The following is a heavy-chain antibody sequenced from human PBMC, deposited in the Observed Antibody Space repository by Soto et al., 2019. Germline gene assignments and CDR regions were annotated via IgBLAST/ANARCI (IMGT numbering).Heavy chain of an antibody. D-gene: IGHD1-20*01. CDR2: IIPIFGTA. J-gene: IGHJ4*02. V-gene: IGHV1-69*13. CDR3: ASWYNWNDMHYFDY. CDR1: GGTFSSYA. Sequence: SVKVSCKASGGTFSSYAISWVRQAPGQGLEWMGGIIPIFGTANYAQKFQGRVTITADESTSTAYMELSSLRSEDTAVYYCASWYNWNDMHYFDYWGQGTLVTVSS.